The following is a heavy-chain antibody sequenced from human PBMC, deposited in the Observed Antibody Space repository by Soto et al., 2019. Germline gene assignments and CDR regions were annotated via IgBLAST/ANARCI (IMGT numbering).Heavy chain of an antibody. CDR3: AKPPWRAGAGLAYYFDY. CDR1: GFTFSSYA. Sequence: GGSLRLSCAASGFTFSSYAMSWVRQAPGKGLEWVSAISGSGGSTYYADSVKGRFTISRDNSKNTLYLQMNSLRAEDTAVYYCAKPPWRAGAGLAYYFDYWGQGTLVTVSS. J-gene: IGHJ4*02. D-gene: IGHD6-19*01. V-gene: IGHV3-23*01. CDR2: ISGSGGST.